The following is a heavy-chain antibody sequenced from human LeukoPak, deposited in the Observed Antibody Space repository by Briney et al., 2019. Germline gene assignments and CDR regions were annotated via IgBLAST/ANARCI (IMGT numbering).Heavy chain of an antibody. V-gene: IGHV3-21*01. J-gene: IGHJ3*02. Sequence: GGSLRLSCAASGFTFSSYSMNWVRQAPGKGLEWVAYINVITGYIYYADSLKGRFTISRDNAKKSLFLEMNSLRVEDTAVYYCARDRSGSSSVDDALDIWGQGIMVTVSS. CDR2: INVITGYI. CDR1: GFTFSSYS. D-gene: IGHD1-26*01. CDR3: ARDRSGSSSVDDALDI.